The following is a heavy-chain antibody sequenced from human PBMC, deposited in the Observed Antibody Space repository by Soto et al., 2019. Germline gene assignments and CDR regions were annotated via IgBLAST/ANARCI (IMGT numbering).Heavy chain of an antibody. D-gene: IGHD4-17*01. J-gene: IGHJ4*02. CDR2: ISGSGGST. V-gene: IGHV3-23*01. CDR1: GFTFSSYA. CDR3: ASTAISTVTSSGVYYFDY. Sequence: PGGSLRLSCAASGFTFSSYAMSWVRQAPGKGLEWVSAISGSGGSTYYADSVKGRFTISRDNSKNTLYLQMNSLRAEDTAVYYCASTAISTVTSSGVYYFDYWGQGTLVTVSS.